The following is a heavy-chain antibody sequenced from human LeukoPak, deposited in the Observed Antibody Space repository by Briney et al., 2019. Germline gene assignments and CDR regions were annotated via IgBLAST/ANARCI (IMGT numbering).Heavy chain of an antibody. Sequence: GGSLRLSCAASGFTFSSYNMNWVRQAPGKGLEWVSSITSSSSYIYCADSVKGRFTISRDNAKNPLYLQMNSLRAEDTAVYYCARDCSVAGTWVHDAFDIWGQGTMVTVSS. J-gene: IGHJ3*02. V-gene: IGHV3-21*01. CDR3: ARDCSVAGTWVHDAFDI. CDR2: ITSSSSYI. D-gene: IGHD6-19*01. CDR1: GFTFSSYN.